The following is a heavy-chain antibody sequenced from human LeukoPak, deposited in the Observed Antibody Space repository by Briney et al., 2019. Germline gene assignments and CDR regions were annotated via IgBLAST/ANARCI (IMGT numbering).Heavy chain of an antibody. D-gene: IGHD5-18*01. CDR2: ISYDGSNK. Sequence: GRSLRLSCAASGFTFSSYGMHWVRQAPGKGLGWVAVISYDGSNKYYADSVKGRFTISRDNSKNTLYLQMNSLRAEDTAVYYCAKELRGYSYEGYFDYWGQGTLVTVSS. J-gene: IGHJ4*02. CDR1: GFTFSSYG. V-gene: IGHV3-30*18. CDR3: AKELRGYSYEGYFDY.